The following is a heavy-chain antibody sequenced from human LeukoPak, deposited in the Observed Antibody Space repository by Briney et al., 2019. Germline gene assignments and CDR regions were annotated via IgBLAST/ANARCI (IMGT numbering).Heavy chain of an antibody. V-gene: IGHV1-2*02. CDR3: PRDSIWRGTPYYGTDV. J-gene: IGHJ6*02. CDR1: GYTFTGYY. Sequence: ASVTVSCKASGYTFTGYYMHWVRQAPGQGLEWMGWINPNSGGTNYAQKFQGRITMTRDTSVSTGYMELSRLRSDDTATYYRPRDSIWRGTPYYGTDVSGQGTTVTASS. D-gene: IGHD3-3*01. CDR2: INPNSGGT.